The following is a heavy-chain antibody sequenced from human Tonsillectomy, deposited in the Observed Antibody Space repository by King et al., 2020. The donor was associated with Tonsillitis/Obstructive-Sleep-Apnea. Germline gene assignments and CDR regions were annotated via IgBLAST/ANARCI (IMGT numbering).Heavy chain of an antibody. Sequence: VQLVQSGAEVKKPGESLRISCKASGYSFSNYWINWVRQLPGKGLEWMGRIVPSDSYTKYSPSLQVHVTISADKSITTAYLQWSSLRDSDTDIYYCAADLGSDPFDVWGQGKMVTVS. CDR3: AADLGSDPFDV. V-gene: IGHV5-10-1*03. CDR1: GYSFSNYW. D-gene: IGHD3-16*01. J-gene: IGHJ3*01. CDR2: IVPSDSYT.